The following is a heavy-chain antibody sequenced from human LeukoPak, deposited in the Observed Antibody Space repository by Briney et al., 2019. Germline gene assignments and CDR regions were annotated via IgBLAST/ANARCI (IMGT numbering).Heavy chain of an antibody. CDR1: GGSISSSNW. CDR2: IYHSGST. Sequence: PSETLSLTCTVSGGSISSSNWWSWVRQPPGKGLEWIGEIYHSGSTNYNPSLKSRVTISVDKSKNQFSLKLSSVTAADTAVYYCARGAGYCSGGSCHLFDYWGQGTLVTVSS. CDR3: ARGAGYCSGGSCHLFDY. D-gene: IGHD2-15*01. J-gene: IGHJ4*02. V-gene: IGHV4-4*02.